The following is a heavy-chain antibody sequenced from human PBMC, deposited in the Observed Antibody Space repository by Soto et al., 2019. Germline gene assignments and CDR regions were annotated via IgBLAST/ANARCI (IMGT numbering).Heavy chain of an antibody. V-gene: IGHV3-74*01. CDR1: GFTFSSYW. CDR2: INSDGSST. Sequence: GGSLRLSCAASGFTFSSYWMHWVRQAPGKGLVWVSRINSDGSSTSYADSVKGRFTISRDNAKNTLYLQMNSLRAEDTAVYYCARDALGYCSGGSCYLNWFDPWGQGTLVTVSS. D-gene: IGHD2-15*01. J-gene: IGHJ5*02. CDR3: ARDALGYCSGGSCYLNWFDP.